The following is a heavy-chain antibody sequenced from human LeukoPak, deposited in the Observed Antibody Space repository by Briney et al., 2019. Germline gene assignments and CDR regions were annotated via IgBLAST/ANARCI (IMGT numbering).Heavy chain of an antibody. V-gene: IGHV1-18*01. CDR1: GYTFTSYG. Sequence: ASVKVSCKASGYTFTSYGISWVRQAPGQGLERMGWISAYNGNTNYAQKLQGRVTMTTDTSTSTAYMELRSLRSDDTAVYYCARAITMVRGVITPYYFDYWGQGTLVTVSS. CDR2: ISAYNGNT. J-gene: IGHJ4*02. D-gene: IGHD3-10*01. CDR3: ARAITMVRGVITPYYFDY.